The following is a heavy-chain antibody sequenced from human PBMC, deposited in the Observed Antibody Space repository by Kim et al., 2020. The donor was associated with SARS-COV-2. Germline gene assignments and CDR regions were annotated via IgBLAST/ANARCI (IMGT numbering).Heavy chain of an antibody. Sequence: AASVKGRFTVSRDDSKNTLYLQVNSLKTADTAVYYCTTDGYDSGSYGFDYWGQGTLVTVSS. J-gene: IGHJ4*02. D-gene: IGHD3-10*01. CDR3: TTDGYDSGSYGFDY. V-gene: IGHV3-15*01.